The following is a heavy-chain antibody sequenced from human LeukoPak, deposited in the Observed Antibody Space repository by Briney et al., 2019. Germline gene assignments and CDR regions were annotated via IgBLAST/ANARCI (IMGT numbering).Heavy chain of an antibody. D-gene: IGHD4-17*01. J-gene: IGHJ5*02. V-gene: IGHV4-31*03. CDR2: IYYSGRT. CDR1: GGSFSSGGYY. CDR3: ARVRDGDYGYIGFDP. Sequence: SETLSLTCTVSGGSFSSGGYYWSWIRQHPGKGPEWIGYIYYSGRTYYNPSLKSRVTISVDTSKNQFSLKLSSVTAADTAVYHCARVRDGDYGYIGFDPWGQGTLVTVSS.